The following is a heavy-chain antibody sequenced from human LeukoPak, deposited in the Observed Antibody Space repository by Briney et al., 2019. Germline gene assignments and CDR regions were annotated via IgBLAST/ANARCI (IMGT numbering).Heavy chain of an antibody. CDR1: GFTFSTYS. D-gene: IGHD3-22*01. CDR2: ISGGSRYI. V-gene: IGHV3-21*01. J-gene: IGHJ4*02. Sequence: PGGSLRLSCSASGFTFSTYSMSWVRQAPGKGLEWVSSISGGSRYIYYADSVKGRFTISRDNAKNSLYLQMNSLRTEDTAVYYCARDDTSGFFTVLDSWGQGTLVTVSS. CDR3: ARDDTSGFFTVLDS.